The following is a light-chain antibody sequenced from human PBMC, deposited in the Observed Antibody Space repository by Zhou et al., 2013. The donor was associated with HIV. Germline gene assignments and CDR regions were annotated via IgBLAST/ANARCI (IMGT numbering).Light chain of an antibody. CDR1: QGISTY. V-gene: IGKV1-9*01. CDR3: QQYKAYPIT. J-gene: IGKJ5*01. CDR2: AAS. Sequence: DIQMTQSPPTLSASVGDRVTITCRASQGISTYLAWYQQKPGRAPKLLIYAASTLHSGVPSRFSGSGSGTEFTLTISSLQPEDFATYYCQQYKAYPITFGQGTRLDI.